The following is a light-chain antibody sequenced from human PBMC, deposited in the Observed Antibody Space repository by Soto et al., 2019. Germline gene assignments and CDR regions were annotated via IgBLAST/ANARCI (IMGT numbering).Light chain of an antibody. CDR1: ASNIGTNN. V-gene: IGLV1-44*01. J-gene: IGLJ1*01. CDR2: SLN. Sequence: QSVLTQPPSASGTPGQRVTISCSGSASNIGTNNVICYRQLPGTAPNLLIYSLNQRPSGVPARFSGSQSGTSASLAIDGLHYEDEADYYCAAWDDSPQGYVFGTGTKVTVL. CDR3: AAWDDSPQGYV.